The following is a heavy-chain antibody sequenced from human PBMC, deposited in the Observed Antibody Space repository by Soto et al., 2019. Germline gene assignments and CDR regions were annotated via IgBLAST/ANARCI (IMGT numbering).Heavy chain of an antibody. V-gene: IGHV1-18*01. J-gene: IGHJ2*01. Sequence: ASVKVSCKASGYTFTSYGISWVRQAPGQGLEWMGWISAYNGNTNYAQKLQGRVTMTRDTSTSTVYMELSSLRSEDTAVYYCAKEPDNWNRASFDLCGRGTLVTVSS. CDR3: AKEPDNWNRASFDL. CDR1: GYTFTSYG. CDR2: ISAYNGNT. D-gene: IGHD1-1*01.